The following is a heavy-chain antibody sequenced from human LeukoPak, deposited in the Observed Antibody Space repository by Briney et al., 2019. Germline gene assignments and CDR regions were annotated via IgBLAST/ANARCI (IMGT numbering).Heavy chain of an antibody. CDR3: ARGVGSGSYDLDYYYMDV. CDR1: GYSISSGYY. J-gene: IGHJ6*03. D-gene: IGHD3-10*01. V-gene: IGHV4-38-2*02. Sequence: PSETLSLTCTVSGYSISSGYYWGWIRQPPGKGLEWIGSIYHSGSTYYNPSLKSRVTISVDTSKNQFSLKLSSVTAADTAVYYCARGVGSGSYDLDYYYMDVWGKGTTVTVSS. CDR2: IYHSGST.